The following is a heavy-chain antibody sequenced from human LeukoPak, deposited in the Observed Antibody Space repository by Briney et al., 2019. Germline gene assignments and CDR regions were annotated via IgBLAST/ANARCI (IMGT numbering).Heavy chain of an antibody. D-gene: IGHD5-12*01. V-gene: IGHV3-23*01. Sequence: PGGSLRLSCAAPGFTFSSYAMSWVRQAPGKGLEWVSAISGSGGRTYYADSVKGRFTISRDNSKNMLYLQMNSLRAEDTAVYYCAKASSSYPLGYFDYWGQGTLVTVSS. CDR3: AKASSSYPLGYFDY. J-gene: IGHJ4*02. CDR2: ISGSGGRT. CDR1: GFTFSSYA.